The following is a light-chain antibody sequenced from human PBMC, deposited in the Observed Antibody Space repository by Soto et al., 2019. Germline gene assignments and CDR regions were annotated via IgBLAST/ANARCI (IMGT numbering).Light chain of an antibody. J-gene: IGKJ3*01. CDR2: GAS. CDR3: QQYGTSPFT. Sequence: EIVLTQSPDTLSLSPGERATLSCRASQSVSSNLAWYQQKPGQAPKLLIYGASSRATGIPDRFSGSGSGTDFTLTIRRLGPEDSAVYYCQQYGTSPFTFGPGPKLDIK. V-gene: IGKV3-20*01. CDR1: QSVSSN.